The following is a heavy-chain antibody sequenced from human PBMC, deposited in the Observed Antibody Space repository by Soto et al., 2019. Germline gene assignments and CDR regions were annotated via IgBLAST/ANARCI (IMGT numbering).Heavy chain of an antibody. CDR2: IYYSGST. Sequence: SETLSLTCTVSGGSISSSSYYWGWIRQPPGKGLEWIGSIYYSGSTYYNPSLKSRVTISVDTSKNQFSLKLSSVTAADTAVYYCASPLPGRIAARPDYYYGMDVWGQGTTVTVSS. CDR1: GGSISSSSYY. J-gene: IGHJ6*02. V-gene: IGHV4-39*01. D-gene: IGHD6-6*01. CDR3: ASPLPGRIAARPDYYYGMDV.